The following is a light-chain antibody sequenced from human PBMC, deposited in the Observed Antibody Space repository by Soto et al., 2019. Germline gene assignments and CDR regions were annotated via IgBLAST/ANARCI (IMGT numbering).Light chain of an antibody. CDR2: DAS. CDR1: QIVSSNY. V-gene: IGKV3D-20*02. J-gene: IGKJ5*01. CDR3: QQRSDWFT. Sequence: EVVFSQSPGTLSLSPGERVTLSCRASQIVSSNYLAWYQQKPGQAPRLLIYDASNRATGIPVRFSGSGSGTDFTLTISSLEPEDFGLYYCQQRSDWFTFGQGTRLEIK.